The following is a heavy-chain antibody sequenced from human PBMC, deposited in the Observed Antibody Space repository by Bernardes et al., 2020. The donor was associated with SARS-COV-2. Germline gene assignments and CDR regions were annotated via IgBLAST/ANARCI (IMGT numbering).Heavy chain of an antibody. D-gene: IGHD5-18*01. V-gene: IGHV3-21*01. CDR2: IRSSSSYI. J-gene: IGHJ3*02. CDR3: ARPGYSYGYSGFDI. Sequence: GGSLRLSCVASGFTFSDYSMNWVRQAPGKGLEWVSSIRSSSSYIYNADSVKGRFTISRDNAKNSLYLQMNSLRVDDTAVYFCARPGYSYGYSGFDIWGQGTMVTVSS. CDR1: GFTFSDYS.